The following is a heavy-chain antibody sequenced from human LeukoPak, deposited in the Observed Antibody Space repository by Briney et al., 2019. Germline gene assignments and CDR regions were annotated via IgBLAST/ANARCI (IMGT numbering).Heavy chain of an antibody. Sequence: GGSLRLSCAASGFTSSSYAMSWVRQAPGKGLEWVSAISGSGGSTYYADSVKGRFTISRDNSKNTLYLQMNSLRAEDTAVYYCARDRVLHYYDSSGYPDYWGQGTLVTVSS. CDR2: ISGSGGST. CDR3: ARDRVLHYYDSSGYPDY. V-gene: IGHV3-23*01. J-gene: IGHJ4*02. D-gene: IGHD3-22*01. CDR1: GFTSSSYA.